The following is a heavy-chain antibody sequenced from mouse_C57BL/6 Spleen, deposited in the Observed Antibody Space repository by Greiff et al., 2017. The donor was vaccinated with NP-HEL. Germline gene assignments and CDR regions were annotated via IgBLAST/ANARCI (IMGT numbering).Heavy chain of an antibody. D-gene: IGHD4-1*01. CDR3: ARGNWERYFDY. V-gene: IGHV5-16*01. Sequence: DVMLVESEGGLVQPGSSMKLSCTASGFTFSDYYMAWVRQVPEKGLEWVANINYDGSSTYYLDSLKSRFIISRDNAKNILYLQMSSLKSEDTATYYCARGNWERYFDYWGQGTTLTVSS. CDR1: GFTFSDYY. CDR2: INYDGSST. J-gene: IGHJ2*01.